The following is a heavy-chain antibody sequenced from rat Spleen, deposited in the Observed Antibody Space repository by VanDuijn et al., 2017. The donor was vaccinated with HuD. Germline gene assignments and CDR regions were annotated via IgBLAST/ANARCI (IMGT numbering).Heavy chain of an antibody. D-gene: IGHD1-7*01. Sequence: EVQLVESGGGLVQPGRSLKLSCAASGFTFSNYYMAWVRQAPTKGLDWVASITNSGGSTYYRDSVKGRFTISRDNAKSTLYLQMDSLRSEDTATYYCTRWAHTMGADYWGQGVMVTVSS. CDR2: ITNSGGST. V-gene: IGHV5S23*01. CDR3: TRWAHTMGADY. J-gene: IGHJ2*01. CDR1: GFTFSNYY.